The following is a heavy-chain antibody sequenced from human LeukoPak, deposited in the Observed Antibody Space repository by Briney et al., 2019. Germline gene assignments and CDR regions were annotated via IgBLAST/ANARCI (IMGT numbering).Heavy chain of an antibody. D-gene: IGHD3-22*01. J-gene: IGHJ4*02. CDR1: GGSISGYY. CDR2: LYSSGST. CDR3: ARHYYDRSDSYSFDY. Sequence: ETLSLTCTVSGGSISGYYWSWVRQPPGKGLEWIGYLYSSGSTNYNPSLKSRVTISLDTSENQFSLKLSSVTAADTAVYYCARHYYDRSDSYSFDYWGQGTLVT. V-gene: IGHV4-59*08.